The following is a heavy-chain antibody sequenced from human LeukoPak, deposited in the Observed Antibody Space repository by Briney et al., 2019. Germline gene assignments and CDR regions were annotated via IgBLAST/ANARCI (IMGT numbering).Heavy chain of an antibody. CDR2: VSGYNGNT. Sequence: ASVKVSCKASGYTFTSYAFSWVRQAPGQGLEWIGWVSGYNGNTNYAQKVQGRVTMTTGTSTSTAYMELRSLRSDDTVVYYCARTGWGVPAAGDWFDPWGQGTLVTVSS. V-gene: IGHV1-18*04. CDR1: GYTFTSYA. J-gene: IGHJ5*02. CDR3: ARTGWGVPAAGDWFDP. D-gene: IGHD2-2*01.